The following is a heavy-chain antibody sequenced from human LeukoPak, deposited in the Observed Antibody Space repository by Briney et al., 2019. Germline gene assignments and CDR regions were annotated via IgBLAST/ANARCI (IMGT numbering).Heavy chain of an antibody. CDR2: IIPIFGTA. CDR3: ARDQPPRYCSGGSCYPLLPGYYYGMDV. Sequence: GSSVKVSCKASGGTFSSYAISWVRQAPGQGLEWMGGIIPIFGTANYAQKFQGRVTITADESTSTAYMELSSLRSEDTAVYYCARDQPPRYCSGGSCYPLLPGYYYGMDVWGQGTTVTVSS. J-gene: IGHJ6*02. V-gene: IGHV1-69*01. CDR1: GGTFSSYA. D-gene: IGHD2-15*01.